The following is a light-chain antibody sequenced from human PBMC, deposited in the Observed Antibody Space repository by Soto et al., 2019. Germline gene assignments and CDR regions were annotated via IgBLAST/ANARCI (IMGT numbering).Light chain of an antibody. Sequence: EIVMTQSPATLSVSPGERATLSCRASQSVSSNLAWYQQKPGQAPRLLIYGASTRATGIPARFSGSGSGTEVTLTISRLQSEDFAGYYWQQYNNWAPGTFGQGTKLEIK. J-gene: IGKJ2*01. CDR1: QSVSSN. CDR2: GAS. V-gene: IGKV3-15*01. CDR3: QQYNNWAPGT.